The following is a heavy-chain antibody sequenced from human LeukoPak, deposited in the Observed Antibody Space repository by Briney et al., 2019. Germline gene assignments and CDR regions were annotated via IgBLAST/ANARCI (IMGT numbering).Heavy chain of an antibody. J-gene: IGHJ4*02. D-gene: IGHD3/OR15-3a*01. Sequence: SETLSLTCTVSGGSLRSYYWSWIRQPPGKGLEWIGFRYYSGSTNYNPSLKSRVTISVDTSKNQFSLKLSSVTAADTAVYYCARQTGSGLFILPGGQGTLVTVSS. CDR3: ARQTGSGLFILP. CDR2: RYYSGST. CDR1: GGSLRSYY. V-gene: IGHV4-59*01.